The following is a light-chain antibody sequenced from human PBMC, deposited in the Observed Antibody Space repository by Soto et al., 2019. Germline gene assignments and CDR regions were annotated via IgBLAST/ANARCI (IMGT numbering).Light chain of an antibody. Sequence: QPVLTQPASVSGSPGQSITISCTGTSSDVGSYNLVSWYQQHPGKAPKLMIYEGSKRPSGVSNRFSGSKSGNTASLTISGRQAEDEADYYCCSFAGSSTLYVFGTGTKLTVL. CDR1: SSDVGSYNL. CDR2: EGS. J-gene: IGLJ1*01. V-gene: IGLV2-23*01. CDR3: CSFAGSSTLYV.